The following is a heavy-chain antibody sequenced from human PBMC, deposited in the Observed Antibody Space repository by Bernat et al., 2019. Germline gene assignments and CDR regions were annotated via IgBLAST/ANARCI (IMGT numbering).Heavy chain of an antibody. V-gene: IGHV4-39*01. Sequence: QLQLQESGPGLVKPSETLSLTCTVSGGSISSSSYYWGWIRQPPGKGLEWIGSIYYSGSTYYNPSLKSRVTISVDTSKNQFSLNLSSVTAADTAVYYCARLPQCSSAVCSFYGMDVWGQGTTVTVS. CDR3: ARLPQCSSAVCSFYGMDV. D-gene: IGHD6-19*01. J-gene: IGHJ6*02. CDR1: GGSISSSSYY. CDR2: IYYSGST.